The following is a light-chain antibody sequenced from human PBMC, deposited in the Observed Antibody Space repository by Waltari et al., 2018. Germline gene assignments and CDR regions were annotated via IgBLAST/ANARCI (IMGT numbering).Light chain of an antibody. CDR1: QSVTSSH. V-gene: IGKV3-20*01. CDR2: GAS. CDR3: QQYGNSPRT. Sequence: ETVLTQSPGTLSLSPGERATLSCRASQSVTSSHLAWYQQKPGQAPRLLIYGASSRATAIPDRFSGSGSGTDFTLTITRLEPEDFAVYYCQQYGNSPRTFGQGTEVEIK. J-gene: IGKJ1*01.